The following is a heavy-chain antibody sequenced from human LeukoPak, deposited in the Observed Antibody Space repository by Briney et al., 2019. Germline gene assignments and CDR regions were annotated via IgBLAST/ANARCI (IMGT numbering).Heavy chain of an antibody. D-gene: IGHD1-26*01. Sequence: PGGSLRLSCAASGFTFSDYYMSWIRQAPGQGLEWVSYISTSGTTIRYADPVKGRFTISRDDAKNSLYLQMNNLRADDTAVYYCARVRGSYSSDYWGQGTLVTVSS. CDR3: ARVRGSYSSDY. J-gene: IGHJ4*02. V-gene: IGHV3-11*01. CDR1: GFTFSDYY. CDR2: ISTSGTTI.